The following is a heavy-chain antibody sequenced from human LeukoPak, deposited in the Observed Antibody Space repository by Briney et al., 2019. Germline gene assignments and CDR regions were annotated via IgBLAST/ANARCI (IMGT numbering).Heavy chain of an antibody. V-gene: IGHV4-39*07. CDR2: IYYSGST. Sequence: SETLSLTCTVSGGSINSRIYYWGWIRQPPGKGLEWIGSIYYSGSTYYNPSLKSRVTISVDASKNQFSLKLSSVTAADTAVYYCARDVPFNYGSGSYYNLYFDYWGQGTLVTVSS. CDR3: ARDVPFNYGSGSYYNLYFDY. D-gene: IGHD3-10*01. J-gene: IGHJ4*02. CDR1: GGSINSRIYY.